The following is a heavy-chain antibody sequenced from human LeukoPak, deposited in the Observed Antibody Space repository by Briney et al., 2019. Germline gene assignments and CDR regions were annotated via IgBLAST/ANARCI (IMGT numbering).Heavy chain of an antibody. Sequence: GGSLRLSCAASGFTFNSYWMSWVRQAPGKGLEWVANIKPDGSEKYYVDFVKGRFTTSRDNAKNSVYLQMNSLRVEDTAVYYCARDGIDYWGQGTLVTVSS. V-gene: IGHV3-7*04. CDR2: IKPDGSEK. CDR1: GFTFNSYW. CDR3: ARDGIDY. J-gene: IGHJ4*02. D-gene: IGHD1-26*01.